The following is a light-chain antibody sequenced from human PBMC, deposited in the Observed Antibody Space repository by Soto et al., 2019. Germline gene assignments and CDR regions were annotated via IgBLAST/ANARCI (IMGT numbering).Light chain of an antibody. Sequence: IVLTQSPGTLSLSPGERATLSCRASQSVSNNYLAWYQQKPGQAPRLLISGASSRAADIPARFSGSGSGTDFTLTISRLEPEDFAVYYCQQYGIFPITFGQGTRLEIK. J-gene: IGKJ5*01. CDR3: QQYGIFPIT. V-gene: IGKV3-20*01. CDR2: GAS. CDR1: QSVSNNY.